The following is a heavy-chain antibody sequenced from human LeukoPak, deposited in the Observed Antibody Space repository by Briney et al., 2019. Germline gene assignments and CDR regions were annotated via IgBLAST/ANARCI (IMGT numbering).Heavy chain of an antibody. CDR3: ARDFTPRHCSSTSCRDY. CDR1: GYTFTDFH. Sequence: ASVKVSCKTSGYTFTDFHMHWVRQAPGQGLEWMGWINPNTGGTNYAQKFQGRVTLTRDRSISTHYMELSRLRSDDTAVYYCARDFTPRHCSSTSCRDYWGQGTLVTVSS. D-gene: IGHD2-2*01. V-gene: IGHV1-2*02. CDR2: INPNTGGT. J-gene: IGHJ4*02.